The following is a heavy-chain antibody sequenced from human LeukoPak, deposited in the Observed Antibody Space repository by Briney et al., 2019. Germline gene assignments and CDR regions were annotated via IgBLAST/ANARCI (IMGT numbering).Heavy chain of an antibody. J-gene: IGHJ1*01. CDR3: ARANYDSSGYYLDFQH. CDR1: GFTFSSYS. Sequence: GGSVRLSCAASGFTFSSYSMNWVRQAPGKGLEWVSSISSSSSYIYYADSVKGRFTISRDNAKNSLYLQMNSLRAEDTAVYYCARANYDSSGYYLDFQHWGQGTLDTVSS. D-gene: IGHD3-22*01. CDR2: ISSSSSYI. V-gene: IGHV3-21*01.